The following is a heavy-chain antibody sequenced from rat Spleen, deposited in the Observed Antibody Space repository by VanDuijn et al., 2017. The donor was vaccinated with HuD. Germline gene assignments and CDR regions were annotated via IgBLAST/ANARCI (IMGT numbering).Heavy chain of an antibody. J-gene: IGHJ1*01. CDR1: GFTFNNYW. V-gene: IGHV5-31*01. Sequence: EVQLVESGGGLVQPGRSLKLSCVASGFTFNNYWMTWIRQAPGKGLEWVASISTGGGNTYYRDSVKGRFTISRDNAKSTLYLQMDSLRSEDTATYYCTTDGSNPDYWYFDFWGPGTMVTVSS. CDR3: TTDGSNPDYWYFDF. CDR2: ISTGGGNT. D-gene: IGHD5-1*01.